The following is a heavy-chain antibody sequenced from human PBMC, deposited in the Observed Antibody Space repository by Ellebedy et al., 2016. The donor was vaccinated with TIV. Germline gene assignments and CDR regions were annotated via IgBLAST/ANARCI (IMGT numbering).Heavy chain of an antibody. D-gene: IGHD3-10*01. CDR1: GFTFSSYA. CDR3: ARDQDYYGSGSYSAANVDY. J-gene: IGHJ4*02. CDR2: ISYDGSNK. V-gene: IGHV3-30-3*01. Sequence: GGSLRLXXAASGFTFSSYAMHWVRQAPGKGLEWVAVISYDGSNKYYADSVKGRFTISRDNSKNTLYLQMNSLRAEDTAVYYCARDQDYYGSGSYSAANVDYWGQGTLVTVSS.